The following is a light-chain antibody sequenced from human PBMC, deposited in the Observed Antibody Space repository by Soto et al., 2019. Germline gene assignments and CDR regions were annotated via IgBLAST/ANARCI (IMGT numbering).Light chain of an antibody. Sequence: DIQMTQSPSTLSASVGDRVTITCRASQNIYIWLAWYQQKPGKAPKLLIYKASSLESGVPSRFSGSGSGTEFTLTISSLQSEDFAVYFCQQYNNWPRTFGQGTKVDIK. V-gene: IGKV1-5*03. J-gene: IGKJ2*01. CDR3: QQYNNWPRT. CDR1: QNIYIW. CDR2: KAS.